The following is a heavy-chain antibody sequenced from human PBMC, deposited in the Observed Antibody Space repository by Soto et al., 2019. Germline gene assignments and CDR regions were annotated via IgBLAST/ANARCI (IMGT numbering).Heavy chain of an antibody. J-gene: IGHJ6*02. D-gene: IGHD2-21*01. CDR1: GYTFTSYD. Sequence: ASVKVSCKASGYTFTSYDINWVRQATGQGLEWMGWMNPNSGNTGYAQKFQGRVTMTRNTSISTAYMELSSLRSEDTAVYYCARDAGSIASRDGHYYYYGMDVWGQGTTVTVSS. CDR3: ARDAGSIASRDGHYYYYGMDV. CDR2: MNPNSGNT. V-gene: IGHV1-8*01.